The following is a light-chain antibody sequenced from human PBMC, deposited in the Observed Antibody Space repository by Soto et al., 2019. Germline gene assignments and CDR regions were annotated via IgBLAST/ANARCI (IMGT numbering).Light chain of an antibody. CDR1: SNDVGRYKH. CDR3: SSYTGSSTLVV. Sequence: QSALTQPPSVSGSPGQSISISCTGTSNDVGRYKHVSWYQQPPGTAPKLMIYDVSNRPSGVPDRFSGSKSGNTASLTISGLQAEDEAEYYCSSYTGSSTLVVFGGGTKLTVL. CDR2: DVS. J-gene: IGLJ2*01. V-gene: IGLV2-18*02.